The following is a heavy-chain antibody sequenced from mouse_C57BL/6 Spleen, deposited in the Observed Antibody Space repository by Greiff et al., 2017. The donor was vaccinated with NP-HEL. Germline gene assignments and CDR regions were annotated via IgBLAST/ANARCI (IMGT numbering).Heavy chain of an antibody. CDR2: INPSNGGT. Sequence: VQLQQSGTELVKPGASVKLSCKASGYTFTSYWMHWVKQRPGQGLEWIGNINPSNGGTNYNEKFKSKATLTVDKSSSTAYMQLSSLTSEDSAVYYCARAYGNYRYAMDYWGQGTSVTVSS. CDR3: ARAYGNYRYAMDY. CDR1: GYTFTSYW. D-gene: IGHD2-1*01. J-gene: IGHJ4*01. V-gene: IGHV1-53*01.